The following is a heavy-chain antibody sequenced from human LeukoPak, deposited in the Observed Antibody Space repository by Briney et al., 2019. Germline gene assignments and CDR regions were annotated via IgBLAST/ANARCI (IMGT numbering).Heavy chain of an antibody. CDR1: GDSVSSNSAA. CDR2: TYSRSKWYH. Sequence: SQTLSLTCAISGDSVSSNSAAWNWIRQSPSRGLEWLERTYSRSKWYHDYAVSVKSRITINPDTSKNQFSLQLISVTPEDTAVYYCARARAVACTEYGMEVWGQGTTVTVSS. V-gene: IGHV6-1*01. CDR3: ARARAVACTEYGMEV. J-gene: IGHJ6*02. D-gene: IGHD6-19*01.